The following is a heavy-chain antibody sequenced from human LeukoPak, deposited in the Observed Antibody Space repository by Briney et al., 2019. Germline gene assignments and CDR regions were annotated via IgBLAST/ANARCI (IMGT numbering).Heavy chain of an antibody. CDR2: INTGGNDI. CDR3: ARSLVVGGTRPNDY. D-gene: IGHD2-15*01. CDR1: GFTFSAYW. V-gene: IGHV3-74*01. Sequence: GGSLRLSCAASGFTFSAYWMHWVRQAPGKGLVWLSRINTGGNDITYADSVKGRFTISRDNAKNTLYLQMNSLTVEDTAVYFCARSLVVGGTRPNDYWGQGTLVTVSS. J-gene: IGHJ4*02.